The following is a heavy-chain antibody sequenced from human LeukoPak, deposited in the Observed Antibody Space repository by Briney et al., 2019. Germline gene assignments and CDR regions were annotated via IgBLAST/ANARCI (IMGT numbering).Heavy chain of an antibody. CDR3: ARERDYYDFWSGYYTPTAARDTNDY. J-gene: IGHJ4*02. CDR2: ISSSSSYI. V-gene: IGHV3-21*01. Sequence: GGSLRLSCAASGFTFSSYSMNWVRQAPGKGLERVSSISSSSSYIYYADSVKGRFTISRDNAKNSLYLQMNSLRAEDTAVYYCARERDYYDFWSGYYTPTAARDTNDYWGQGTLVTVSS. CDR1: GFTFSSYS. D-gene: IGHD3-3*01.